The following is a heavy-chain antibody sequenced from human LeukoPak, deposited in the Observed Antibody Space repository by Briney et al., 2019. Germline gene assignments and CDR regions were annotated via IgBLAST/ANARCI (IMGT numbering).Heavy chain of an antibody. CDR2: VSSSSSYI. V-gene: IGHV3-21*01. Sequence: GGSLRLSCAASGFTFSSYSMNWVRQAPGKGLEWVSSVSSSSSYIYYADSVKGRFTISRDNAKNSLYLQMNSLRAEDTAVYYCAKDRCSNGIGCYFYYMDVWGKGTTVTISS. D-gene: IGHD2-8*01. J-gene: IGHJ6*03. CDR3: AKDRCSNGIGCYFYYMDV. CDR1: GFTFSSYS.